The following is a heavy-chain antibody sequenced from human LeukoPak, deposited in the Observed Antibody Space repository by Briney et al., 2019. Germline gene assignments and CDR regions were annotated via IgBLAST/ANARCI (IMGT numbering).Heavy chain of an antibody. V-gene: IGHV3-66*01. Sequence: GGSLRLSCAASGFTVTNNFMTWVRQAPGKGLEWVSIIYIGGLTYYADSVKGRFTLSRDNSKNTVYLQMNSLRAEDTAVYYCAREALYGDFLFDPWGQGTLVTVSS. J-gene: IGHJ5*02. D-gene: IGHD4-17*01. CDR3: AREALYGDFLFDP. CDR2: IYIGGLT. CDR1: GFTVTNNF.